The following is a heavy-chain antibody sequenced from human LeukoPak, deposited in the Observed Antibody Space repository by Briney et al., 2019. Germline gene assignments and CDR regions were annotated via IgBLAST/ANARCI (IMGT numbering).Heavy chain of an antibody. Sequence: SETLSLTCTVSGGSISSYYWSWIRQPPGKGLEWIGYIYYSGSTNYNPSLKSRVTISVDTSKNQFSLKLSSVTAADTAVYYCAVGAYTSDYWGQGTLVTVSS. CDR1: GGSISSYY. CDR2: IYYSGST. CDR3: AVGAYTSDY. V-gene: IGHV4-59*01. D-gene: IGHD1-26*01. J-gene: IGHJ4*02.